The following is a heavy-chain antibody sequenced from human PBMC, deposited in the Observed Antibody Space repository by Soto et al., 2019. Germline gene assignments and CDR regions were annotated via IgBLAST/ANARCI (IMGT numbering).Heavy chain of an antibody. CDR2: IIPIFGTA. CDR3: AGTGGYYDSRGYLA. V-gene: IGHV1-69*05. J-gene: IGHJ5*02. D-gene: IGHD3-22*01. CDR1: GGTFSSYA. Sequence: QVQLVQSGAEVKKPGSSVKVSCKASGGTFSSYAISWVRQAPGQGLEWMGGIIPIFGTANYAQKFQGRVTIITEEAKITAYMELSSLRSEGTAVYYCAGTGGYYDSRGYLAWGQGTPGTVSS.